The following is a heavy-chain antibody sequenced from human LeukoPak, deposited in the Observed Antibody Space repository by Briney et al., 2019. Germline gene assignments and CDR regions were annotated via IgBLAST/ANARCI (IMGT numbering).Heavy chain of an antibody. Sequence: ASVKVSCTVSGYTLTELSMHWVRQAPGKGLEWMGGFDPEDGETIYAQKFQGRVTMTEDTSTDTAYMELSSLRSEDTAVYYCATGGYCSSTSCYTHWFDPWGQGTLVTVSS. D-gene: IGHD2-2*02. V-gene: IGHV1-24*01. CDR3: ATGGYCSSTSCYTHWFDP. CDR1: GYTLTELS. CDR2: FDPEDGET. J-gene: IGHJ5*02.